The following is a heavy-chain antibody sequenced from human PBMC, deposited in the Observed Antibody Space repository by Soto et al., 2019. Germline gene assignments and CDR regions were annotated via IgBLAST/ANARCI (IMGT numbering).Heavy chain of an antibody. J-gene: IGHJ4*02. V-gene: IGHV4-30-2*01. CDR2: INHLETT. Sequence: SSETLSLTCTVSGASITFGGYSWSWIRQTPGKGLEWIGYINHLETTFYNPSFESRLTLSIDRAKNQFSLKLHSMSAADRAVYFCARGGWSDSFDYCRQVILITASS. CDR1: GASITFGGYS. CDR3: ARGGWSDSFDY.